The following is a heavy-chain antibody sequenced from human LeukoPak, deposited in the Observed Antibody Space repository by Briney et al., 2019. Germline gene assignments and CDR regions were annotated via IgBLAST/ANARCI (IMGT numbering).Heavy chain of an antibody. V-gene: IGHV1-69*05. Sequence: GASVKVSCKASGGTFSSYAISWVRQAPGQGLEWMGGIIPIFGTANYAQKFQGRVTITRDTSASTAYMELSSLRSEDTAVYYCARARHYYDSSGPLPIVAFDIWGQGTMVTVSS. D-gene: IGHD3-22*01. CDR2: IIPIFGTA. CDR1: GGTFSSYA. J-gene: IGHJ3*02. CDR3: ARARHYYDSSGPLPIVAFDI.